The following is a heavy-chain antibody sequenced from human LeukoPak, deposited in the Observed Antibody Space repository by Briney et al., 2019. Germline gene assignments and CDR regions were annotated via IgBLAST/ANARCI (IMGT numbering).Heavy chain of an antibody. Sequence: GGSLRLSCAASGFTFSSYAMSWVRQAPGKGLEWVSAISGSGGSTYYADSVKGRFTISRDNAKNSLYLQMNSLRAEDTAVYYCARRYDRLLIPFYDYWGQGTLVTVSS. CDR1: GFTFSSYA. V-gene: IGHV3-23*01. CDR3: ARRYDRLLIPFYDY. J-gene: IGHJ4*02. CDR2: ISGSGGST. D-gene: IGHD3-22*01.